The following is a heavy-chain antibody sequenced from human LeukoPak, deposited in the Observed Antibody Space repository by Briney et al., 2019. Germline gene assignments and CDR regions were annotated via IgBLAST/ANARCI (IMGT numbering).Heavy chain of an antibody. CDR1: GFRFSMYS. CDR2: ISSSGTAI. D-gene: IGHD2-2*01. Sequence: PGGSLRLSCVASGFRFSMYSMNWVRQAPGKGLEWVSYISSSGTAIYYADSVKGRFTISRDNAKNSLHLQMNSLRAEDTAVYYCTRHGRYCSSTSCRYGMDVWGQGTTVTVSS. J-gene: IGHJ6*02. V-gene: IGHV3-48*04. CDR3: TRHGRYCSSTSCRYGMDV.